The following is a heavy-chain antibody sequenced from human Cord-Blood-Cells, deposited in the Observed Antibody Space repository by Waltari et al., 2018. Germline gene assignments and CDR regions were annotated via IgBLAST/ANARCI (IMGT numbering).Heavy chain of an antibody. CDR2: IIPILGIA. D-gene: IGHD2-21*01. CDR1: GGTFSSYA. J-gene: IGHJ4*02. Sequence: QVQLVQSGAEVKKPGSAVKVSCKASGGTFSSYAISWVRQAPGQGLEWMGRIIPILGIANYAQKFQGRVTITADKSTSTAYMELSSLRSEDTAVYYCAREISVNCGGDCYDYWGQGTLVTVSS. CDR3: AREISVNCGGDCYDY. V-gene: IGHV1-69*09.